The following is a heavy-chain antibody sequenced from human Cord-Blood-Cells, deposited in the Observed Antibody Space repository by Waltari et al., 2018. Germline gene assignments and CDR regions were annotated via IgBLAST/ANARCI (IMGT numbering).Heavy chain of an antibody. CDR1: GGSFSGYY. J-gene: IGHJ4*02. Sequence: QVQLQQWGAGLLKPSETLSLTCAVYGGSFSGYYCSWIRQPPGKGLEWIGEINHSGSTNYNPSLKSRVTISVDTSKNQFSLKLSSVTAADTAVYYCARHHQTTCFDYWGQGTLVTVSS. D-gene: IGHD4-17*01. CDR3: ARHHQTTCFDY. V-gene: IGHV4-34*01. CDR2: INHSGST.